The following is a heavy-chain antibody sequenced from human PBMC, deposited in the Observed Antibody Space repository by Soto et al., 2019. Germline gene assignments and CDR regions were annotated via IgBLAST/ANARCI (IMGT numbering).Heavy chain of an antibody. V-gene: IGHV3-74*01. D-gene: IGHD2-15*01. CDR1: GFTFSSYW. CDR2: INSDGSST. Sequence: GGSLRLSCVASGFTFSSYWMHWVRQAPGKGLVWVSRINSDGSSTSYADSVKGRFTISRDNAKNTLYLQMNSLRAEDTAVYYCARDKGRSPLDYWGQGTLVTVSS. J-gene: IGHJ4*02. CDR3: ARDKGRSPLDY.